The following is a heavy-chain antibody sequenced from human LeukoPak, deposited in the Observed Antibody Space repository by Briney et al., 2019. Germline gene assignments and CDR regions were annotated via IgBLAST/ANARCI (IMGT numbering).Heavy chain of an antibody. V-gene: IGHV3-23*01. CDR1: GFTFSSYA. Sequence: GGSLRLSCAASGFTFSSYAMSWVRQAPGKGLEWVSAISGSSDSTYYGDSVKGRFTISRDNSKNTLYLQMNSLRAEDTAVYYCAKTRPLDSSSWSHGDYWGQGTLVTVSS. CDR2: ISGSSDST. D-gene: IGHD6-13*01. J-gene: IGHJ4*02. CDR3: AKTRPLDSSSWSHGDY.